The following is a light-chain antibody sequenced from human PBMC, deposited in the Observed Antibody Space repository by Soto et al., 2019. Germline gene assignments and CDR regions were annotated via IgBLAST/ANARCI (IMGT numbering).Light chain of an antibody. Sequence: EIVLAQSPGTLSLSPGERATLSCSASQRVSNTYLAWYQQKPRQAPRLLIDGVSSRATCIPDRFSGSGSGTDFTLTISRLEPEDFAVYYCQQYSNSPVPFGGGTTVEIK. V-gene: IGKV3-20*01. CDR2: GVS. CDR1: QRVSNTY. J-gene: IGKJ4*01. CDR3: QQYSNSPVP.